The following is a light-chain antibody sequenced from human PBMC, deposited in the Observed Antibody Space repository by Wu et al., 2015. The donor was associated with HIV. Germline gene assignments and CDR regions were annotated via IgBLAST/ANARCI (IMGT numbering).Light chain of an antibody. CDR3: RQYNSYSET. CDR2: GAY. J-gene: IGKJ1*01. Sequence: AIRLSQSPASLSASTGDRVNITCRASQGISSYLAWYQQKPGKAPKLLIYGAYTLQTGVPSRFSGSGSGTEFTLTISSLQPDDFATYYCRQYNSYSETFGQGTKAEIK. V-gene: IGKV1-8*01. CDR1: QGISSY.